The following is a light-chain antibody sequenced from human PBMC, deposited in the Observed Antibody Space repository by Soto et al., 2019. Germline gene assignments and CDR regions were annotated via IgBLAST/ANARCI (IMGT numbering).Light chain of an antibody. CDR1: STDFVTYNR. CDR3: SLYKSENTYV. J-gene: IGLJ1*01. Sequence: QSALTQPPAVSGSPGQSVTISCTGTSTDFVTYNRVSWYQQPPGTAPKLIVYEASNRPSGVPDRFSGSKSGNTASLTISGLQAADEPDYYCSLYKSENTYVFGTATKVTVL. V-gene: IGLV2-18*01. CDR2: EAS.